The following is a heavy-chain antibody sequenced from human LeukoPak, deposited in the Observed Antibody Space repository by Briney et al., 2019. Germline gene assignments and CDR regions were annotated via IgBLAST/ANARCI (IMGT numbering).Heavy chain of an antibody. Sequence: SETLSLTCTVSGGSISSSSYYWGWIRQPPGKGLEWIGGIYYSGSTYYNPSLKSRVTISVDTSKNQFSLKLSSVTAADTAVYYCARVGSSWYGGTYYYYYMDVWGKGTTVTVSS. J-gene: IGHJ6*03. V-gene: IGHV4-39*07. CDR1: GGSISSSSYY. CDR2: IYYSGST. D-gene: IGHD6-13*01. CDR3: ARVGSSWYGGTYYYYYMDV.